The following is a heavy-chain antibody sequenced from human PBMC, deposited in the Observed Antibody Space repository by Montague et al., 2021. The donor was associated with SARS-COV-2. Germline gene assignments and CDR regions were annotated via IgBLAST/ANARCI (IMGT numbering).Heavy chain of an antibody. CDR1: GASVASGNFY. V-gene: IGHV4-61*01. D-gene: IGHD6-6*01. CDR3: ARSRANVPSRPGFDY. J-gene: IGHJ4*02. CDR2: MYHTGHT. Sequence: SETLSLTCTVSGASVASGNFYWSWIRQPPGKGLEWIGYMYHTGHTNYNPSLESRVTMPVDPPKNQFSLTLTSVTAADTTVYYCARSRANVPSRPGFDYWGQGALVTVSS.